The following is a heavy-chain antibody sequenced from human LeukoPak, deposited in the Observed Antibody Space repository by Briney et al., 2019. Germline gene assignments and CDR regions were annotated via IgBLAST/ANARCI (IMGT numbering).Heavy chain of an antibody. CDR1: GYTFTSYG. J-gene: IGHJ4*02. D-gene: IGHD3-22*01. CDR2: SNPRGGSI. V-gene: IGHV1-46*01. Sequence: ASVKVSCKASGYTFTSYGISWVRQALGQGLEWMGISNPRGGSISYAQKFQGRVTMTRDTSTSTVYMELSSLRSEDTAVYYCARDPPYDTSGYYFDYWGQGTLVTVSS. CDR3: ARDPPYDTSGYYFDY.